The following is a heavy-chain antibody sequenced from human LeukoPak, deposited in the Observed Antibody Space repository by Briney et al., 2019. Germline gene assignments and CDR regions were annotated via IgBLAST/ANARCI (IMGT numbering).Heavy chain of an antibody. CDR3: ARDHNFLTTVTYYFDY. CDR1: GYTFTGYY. CDR2: INPNSGGT. J-gene: IGHJ4*02. V-gene: IGHV1-2*02. Sequence: ASVKVSCKASGYTFTGYYMHWVRQAPGQGLEWMGWINPNSGGTNYAQKFQGRVTMTRDTSISTAYMELSRLRSDDTAVYYCARDHNFLTTVTYYFDYWGQGTLVTVSS. D-gene: IGHD4-17*01.